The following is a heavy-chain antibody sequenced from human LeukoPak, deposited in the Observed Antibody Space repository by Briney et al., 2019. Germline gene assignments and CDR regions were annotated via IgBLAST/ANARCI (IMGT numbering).Heavy chain of an antibody. CDR2: ISGSGGST. CDR1: GFTFSSYA. V-gene: IGHV3-23*01. Sequence: GGSLRLSRAASGFTFSSYAMTWVRQAPGKGLEWVSTISGSGGSTYYADSVKGRFTISRDNSNNTLYLQMNSLRAEDTAIFYCAKDLVRYYGAGDTFDIWGQGTMVTVSS. J-gene: IGHJ3*02. D-gene: IGHD3-10*01. CDR3: AKDLVRYYGAGDTFDI.